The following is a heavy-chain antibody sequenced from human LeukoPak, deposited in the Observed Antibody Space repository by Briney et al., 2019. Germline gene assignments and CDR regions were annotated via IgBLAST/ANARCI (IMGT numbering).Heavy chain of an antibody. CDR3: ARGRGTIGSNRDFCFYYYMDI. CDR2: INLVNGNT. D-gene: IGHD4-11*01. Sequence: ASVKVSCKASGYTFTNYAMHWVRLAPGQRLQWMGWINLVNGNTKYSQYFEGRVTITRDTSVSTVYMELSSLRPDDMAVYYCARGRGTIGSNRDFCFYYYMDIWGNGTTVTVSS. V-gene: IGHV1-3*03. CDR1: GYTFTNYA. J-gene: IGHJ6*03.